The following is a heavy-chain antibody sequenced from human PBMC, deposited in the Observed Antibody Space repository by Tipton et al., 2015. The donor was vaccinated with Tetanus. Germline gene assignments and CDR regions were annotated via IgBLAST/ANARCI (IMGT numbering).Heavy chain of an antibody. CDR3: ARDRRSYIASAGYGMDV. D-gene: IGHD6-13*01. J-gene: IGHJ6*02. CDR1: GFTFSDYS. CDR2: ISGSGGHT. Sequence: GSLRLSCVGSGFTFSDYSINWVRQAPGRGLEWVTFISGSGGHTYYADSVKGRFTVSRDNAKNSVYLQMSSLRDDDTAIYYCARDRRSYIASAGYGMDVWGQGTPVTASS. V-gene: IGHV3-48*02.